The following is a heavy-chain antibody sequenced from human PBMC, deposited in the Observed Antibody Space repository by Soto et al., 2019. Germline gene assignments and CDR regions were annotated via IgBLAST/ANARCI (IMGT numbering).Heavy chain of an antibody. CDR2: ITPMFGTA. J-gene: IGHJ2*01. CDR1: GGTFSRYA. Sequence: QVQLVQSGAEVKKYGSSVKVSCKASGGTFSRYAISWVRQAPGQGLEWMGGITPMFGTANYAQRFQGRAKITADEATSTAYMRLSSLRSDDTAVYYCAQTLGLAVAGPGRFDLWGRGTLVTVSS. CDR3: AQTLGLAVAGPGRFDL. V-gene: IGHV1-69*12. D-gene: IGHD6-19*01.